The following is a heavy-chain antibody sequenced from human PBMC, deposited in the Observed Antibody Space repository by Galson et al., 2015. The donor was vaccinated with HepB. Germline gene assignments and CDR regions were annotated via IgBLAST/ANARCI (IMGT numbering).Heavy chain of an antibody. CDR1: GYIFNTYG. CDR3: ARDGVMGWSRSKRYFDY. V-gene: IGHV1-18*04. CDR2: INTDTSKT. D-gene: IGHD3-3*01. Sequence: SVKVSCKASGYIFNTYGINWVRQAPGQGLEWMGWINTDTSKTNYAQKVQDRVTMTTDTSTDTVYMELRSLRSDDTAMYYCARDGVMGWSRSKRYFDYWGQGTLVTVSS. J-gene: IGHJ4*02.